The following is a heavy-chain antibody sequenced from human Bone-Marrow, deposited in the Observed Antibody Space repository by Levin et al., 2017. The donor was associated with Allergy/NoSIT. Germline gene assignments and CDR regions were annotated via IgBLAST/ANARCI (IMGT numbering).Heavy chain of an antibody. D-gene: IGHD3-10*02. V-gene: IGHV1-2*02. Sequence: VASVKVSCKASGYTFTAYYLHWVRQARGQGLEWMGWISPDDGVTKYAQKFQGRVTMTRDTSINTAYMELSGLRSDDTAVYFCFVRGLDHTPLDSWGQGTRVTVSS. J-gene: IGHJ4*02. CDR3: FVRGLDHTPLDS. CDR2: ISPDDGVT. CDR1: GYTFTAYY.